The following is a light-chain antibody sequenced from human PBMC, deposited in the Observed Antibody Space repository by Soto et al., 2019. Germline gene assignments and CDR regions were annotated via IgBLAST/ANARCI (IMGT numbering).Light chain of an antibody. CDR1: QDISTS. CDR3: QQAHTFPRA. Sequence: DIQMTQAASSVSASVGDRVTLTCRASQDISTSLAWYQQKPGTAPRLLIYAASNLQSGVPSRFSGSGSGTDFTLTISCLQPDDFASYYCQQAHTFPRAFGGGTKVEIK. J-gene: IGKJ4*01. V-gene: IGKV1-12*01. CDR2: AAS.